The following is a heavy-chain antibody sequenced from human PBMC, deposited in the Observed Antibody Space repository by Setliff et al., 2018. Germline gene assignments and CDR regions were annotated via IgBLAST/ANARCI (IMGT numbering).Heavy chain of an antibody. Sequence: ASVKVSCKASGYTFTSYGISWVRQAPGQGFEWMGWISPYNGNTNYATPVTGRFTLSRDNSRNTSSLQMISLRPEDTAIYYCARDPVIDAFDIWGQGTMVTVSS. D-gene: IGHD2-21*01. CDR3: ARDPVIDAFDI. J-gene: IGHJ3*02. V-gene: IGHV1-18*01. CDR1: GYTFTSYG. CDR2: ISPYNGNT.